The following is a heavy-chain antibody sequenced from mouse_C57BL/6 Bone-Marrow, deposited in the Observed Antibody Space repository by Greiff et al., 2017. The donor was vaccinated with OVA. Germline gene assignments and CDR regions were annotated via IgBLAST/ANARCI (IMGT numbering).Heavy chain of an antibody. CDR1: GFNIKDDY. CDR2: IDPSDSYT. V-gene: IGHV1-69*01. Sequence: QVQLQQSGAELVRPGASVKLSCTASGFNIKDDYMHWVKQRPGQGLEWIGEIDPSDSYTNYNQKFKGKSTLTVDKSSSTAYMQLSSLTSEDSAVYYCARRSSNSYAMDYWGQGTSVTVSS. D-gene: IGHD2-5*01. CDR3: ARRSSNSYAMDY. J-gene: IGHJ4*01.